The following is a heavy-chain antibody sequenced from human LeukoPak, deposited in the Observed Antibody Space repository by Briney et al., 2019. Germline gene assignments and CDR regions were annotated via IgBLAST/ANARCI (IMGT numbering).Heavy chain of an antibody. CDR1: GGSFSGYY. CDR2: INHSGST. Sequence: SETLSLTCAVYGGSFSGYYWSWIRQPPGKGLEWIGEINHSGSTIYNPSLKSRVTISVDTSKNQFSLKLSSVTAADTAVYYCARGRGLYSYGSYYFDYWGQGTLVTVSS. J-gene: IGHJ4*02. D-gene: IGHD5-18*01. V-gene: IGHV4-34*01. CDR3: ARGRGLYSYGSYYFDY.